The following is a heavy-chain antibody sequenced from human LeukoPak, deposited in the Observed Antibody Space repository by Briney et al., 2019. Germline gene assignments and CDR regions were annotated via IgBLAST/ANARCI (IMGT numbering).Heavy chain of an antibody. J-gene: IGHJ4*02. CDR1: GFTFRSYW. D-gene: IGHD3-22*01. CDR2: IKQDGNEK. Sequence: PGGSLRLSCADSGFTFRSYWMSWVRQAPGKGLEWVANIKQDGNEKYYVDSVRGRFTISRDNAKNSLYLQMNSLRAEDTAVYYYARGFDSRFFDYWGQGTLVTVSS. V-gene: IGHV3-7*01. CDR3: ARGFDSRFFDY.